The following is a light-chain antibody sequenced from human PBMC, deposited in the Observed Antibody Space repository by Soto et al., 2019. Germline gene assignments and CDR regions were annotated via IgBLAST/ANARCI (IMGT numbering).Light chain of an antibody. J-gene: IGLJ1*01. CDR3: LLPYFCPYV. Sequence: QAVVTQEPSLTVSPGGTVTLTCGSSTGAVTNGHYPYWFQQKPGQAPRTLIYDTTNRHSWTPARFSGSLLGGKAALTLSGAQPEEEAEYYCLLPYFCPYVFGTWTKVTV. CDR1: TGAVTNGHY. V-gene: IGLV7-46*01. CDR2: DTT.